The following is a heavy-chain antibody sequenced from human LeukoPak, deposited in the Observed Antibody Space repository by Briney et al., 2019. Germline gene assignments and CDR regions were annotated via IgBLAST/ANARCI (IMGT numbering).Heavy chain of an antibody. CDR1: GFTVNNNY. D-gene: IGHD4-11*01. CDR3: ARASTVTEWKKAYYYYYYMDV. J-gene: IGHJ6*03. CDR2: LYSGGHT. V-gene: IGHV3-53*01. Sequence: SGGSLRLSCAASGFTVNNNYMTWVRQAPGKGLEWVSVLYSGGHTVYAASVKGRFTISRDNSKTTLYLQMTSLRAEDTAIYFCARASTVTEWKKAYYYYYYMDVWGKGTTVTVSS.